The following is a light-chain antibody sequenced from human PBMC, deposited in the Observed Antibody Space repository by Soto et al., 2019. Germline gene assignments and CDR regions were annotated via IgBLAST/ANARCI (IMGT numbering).Light chain of an antibody. CDR3: SSYADSNSYV. CDR2: EVT. J-gene: IGLJ1*01. V-gene: IGLV2-8*01. CDR1: SSDVGGYNY. Sequence: QSALTQPPSASGSPGQSVTISCTGTSSDVGGYNYVYWYQQHPGKAPKLMIYEVTKRPSGVPDRFADSKSGNTAFLTVSGLQAEDEADYYCSSYADSNSYVFGTGTKVTVL.